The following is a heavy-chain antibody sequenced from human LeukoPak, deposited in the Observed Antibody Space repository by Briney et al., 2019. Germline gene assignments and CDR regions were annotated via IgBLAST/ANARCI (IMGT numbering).Heavy chain of an antibody. CDR2: IDSDGTST. CDR3: ARAYCTSTSCTEIDY. V-gene: IGHV3-74*01. Sequence: GGSLRLSCAASGLTFSSYWMHWVRQAPGKGLVWVSRIDSDGTSTSYADSVKGRFSISRDNAKSTLYLQMNSLRAEDTALYYCARAYCTSTSCTEIDYWGQGTLVTVSS. D-gene: IGHD2-2*01. CDR1: GLTFSSYW. J-gene: IGHJ4*02.